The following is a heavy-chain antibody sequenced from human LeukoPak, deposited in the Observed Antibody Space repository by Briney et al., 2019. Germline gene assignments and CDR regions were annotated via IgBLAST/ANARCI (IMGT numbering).Heavy chain of an antibody. J-gene: IGHJ3*02. CDR3: ARGGVVPAAIGAFDI. Sequence: ASVKVSCKASGYTFTSYDINWVRQATGQGLEWMGWMNPNSGNTGYAQKFQGRVTITRNTSISTAYMELGSLRSEDTAVYYCARGGVVPAAIGAFDIWGQGTMVTVSS. D-gene: IGHD2-2*02. CDR1: GYTFTSYD. V-gene: IGHV1-8*03. CDR2: MNPNSGNT.